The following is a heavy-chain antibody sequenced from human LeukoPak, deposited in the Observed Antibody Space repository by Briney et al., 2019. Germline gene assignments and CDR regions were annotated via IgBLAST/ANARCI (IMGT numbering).Heavy chain of an antibody. D-gene: IGHD6-19*01. CDR3: ARWQQWLVPTQGMDV. V-gene: IGHV4-59*01. CDR1: GGSISSYY. J-gene: IGHJ6*04. CDR2: IYYSGST. Sequence: SETLSLTCTASGGSISSYYWSWIRQPPGKGLEWIGYIYYSGSTNYNPSLKSRVTISVDTSKNQFSLKLSSVTAADTAVYYCARWQQWLVPTQGMDVWGKGTTVTVSS.